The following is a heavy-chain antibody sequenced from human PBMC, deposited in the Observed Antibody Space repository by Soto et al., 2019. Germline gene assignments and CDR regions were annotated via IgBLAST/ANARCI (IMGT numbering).Heavy chain of an antibody. CDR1: GFTFSSYS. CDR2: ISSSSSYI. CDR3: ARVSSSSGYYFVESFWPFDY. Sequence: XGSLRLACAASGFTFSSYSINWVRQAPGKGLEWVSSISSSSSYIYYADSVKGRFTISRDNAKNSLYLQMNSLRAEDTAVYYCARVSSSSGYYFVESFWPFDYWGQGTLVTVSS. J-gene: IGHJ4*02. V-gene: IGHV3-21*01. D-gene: IGHD3-22*01.